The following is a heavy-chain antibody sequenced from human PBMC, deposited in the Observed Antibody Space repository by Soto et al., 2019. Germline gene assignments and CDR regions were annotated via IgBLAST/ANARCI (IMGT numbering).Heavy chain of an antibody. CDR2: IDPSDSYT. Sequence: PGESLKISCKGSGYSFTSYWISWVRQMPGKGLEWMGRIDPSDSYTNYSPSFQGHVTISADKSISTAYLQWSSLKASDTAMYYCALSWDCSSTSCYSTYYYYGMDVCGQGTTVTVS. J-gene: IGHJ6*02. CDR1: GYSFTSYW. D-gene: IGHD2-2*01. CDR3: ALSWDCSSTSCYSTYYYYGMDV. V-gene: IGHV5-10-1*01.